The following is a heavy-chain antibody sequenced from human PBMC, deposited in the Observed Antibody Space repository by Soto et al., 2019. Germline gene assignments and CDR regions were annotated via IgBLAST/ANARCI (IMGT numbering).Heavy chain of an antibody. J-gene: IGHJ6*03. D-gene: IGHD2-2*01. CDR1: GFTFSSYS. V-gene: IGHV3-48*01. CDR2: ISSGSSTI. Sequence: GGSLRLSCAASGFTFSSYSMNWVRQAPGKGLVWVSYISSGSSTIYYADSVKGRFTISRDNAKNSLYLQMDSLRAEDTAVYYATRSAYMDVWGTGTTVTVSS. CDR3: TRSAYMDV.